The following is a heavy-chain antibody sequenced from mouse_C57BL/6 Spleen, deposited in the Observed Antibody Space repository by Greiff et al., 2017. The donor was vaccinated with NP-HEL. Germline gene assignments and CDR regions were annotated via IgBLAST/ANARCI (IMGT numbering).Heavy chain of an antibody. Sequence: EVQLVESGGGLVQPKGSLKLSCAASGFSFNTYAMNWVRQAPGKGLEWVARIRSKSNNYATSYADSVKDRFTISRDDSESMLYLQMNNLKTEDTAMYYCVRHRYDYLCDYWGQGTTLTVSS. V-gene: IGHV10-1*01. CDR1: GFSFNTYA. CDR3: VRHRYDYLCDY. CDR2: IRSKSNNYAT. J-gene: IGHJ2*01. D-gene: IGHD2-4*01.